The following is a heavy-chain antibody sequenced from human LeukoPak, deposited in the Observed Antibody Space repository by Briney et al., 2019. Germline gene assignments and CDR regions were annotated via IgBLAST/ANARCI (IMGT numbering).Heavy chain of an antibody. Sequence: SETLSLTCTVSGDSLSNYYWRWIRQPRGKGLEWIGYIYYSGSTNYNPSLKSRITISVDTSKNQFSLKLSSVAAADTAVYYCARYVARYYFDYWGQGTLVTVSS. J-gene: IGHJ4*02. D-gene: IGHD3-16*01. V-gene: IGHV4-59*01. CDR1: GDSLSNYY. CDR3: ARYVARYYFDY. CDR2: IYYSGST.